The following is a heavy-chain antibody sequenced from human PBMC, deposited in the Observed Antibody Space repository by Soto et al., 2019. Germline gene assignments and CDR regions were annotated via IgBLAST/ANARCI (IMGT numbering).Heavy chain of an antibody. J-gene: IGHJ6*02. Sequence: PGGSLRLPCPASGFTFAAYAMHWVRQAPGKGLECVSLISWDGGSTYYADSVKGRFTISRDNSKNSLYLQMNSLRAEDTALYYCAKDINWNHVRGAGSYYGMDVWGQGTTVTVSS. D-gene: IGHD1-1*01. CDR1: GFTFAAYA. CDR2: ISWDGGST. CDR3: AKDINWNHVRGAGSYYGMDV. V-gene: IGHV3-43D*04.